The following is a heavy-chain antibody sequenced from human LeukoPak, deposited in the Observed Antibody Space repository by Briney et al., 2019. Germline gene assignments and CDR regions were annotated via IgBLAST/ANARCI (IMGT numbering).Heavy chain of an antibody. CDR3: ARVRYSSGWYESYYFDY. CDR2: ISGSGGST. Sequence: HPGGSLRLSCAASGFTFSSYAMSWVRQAPGKGLEWVSAISGSGGSTYYADSVKGRFTISRDNAKNSLYLQMNSLRAEDTAFYYCARVRYSSGWYESYYFDYWGQGTLVTVSS. V-gene: IGHV3-23*01. J-gene: IGHJ4*02. CDR1: GFTFSSYA. D-gene: IGHD6-19*01.